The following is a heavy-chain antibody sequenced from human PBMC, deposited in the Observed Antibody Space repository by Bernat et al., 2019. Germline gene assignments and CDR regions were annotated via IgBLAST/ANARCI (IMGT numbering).Heavy chain of an antibody. CDR1: GFTFSSYA. J-gene: IGHJ4*02. V-gene: IGHV3-30-3*01. CDR2: ISYDGSNK. D-gene: IGHD3-22*01. Sequence: VQLLESGGGVVQPGRSLRLSCAASGFTFSSYAMHWVRQAPGKGLEWVAVISYDGSNKYYADSVKGRFTISRDNSKNTLYLQMNSLRAEDTAVYYCARDQLPDLDYYDSSGLFDYWGQGTLVTVSS. CDR3: ARDQLPDLDYYDSSGLFDY.